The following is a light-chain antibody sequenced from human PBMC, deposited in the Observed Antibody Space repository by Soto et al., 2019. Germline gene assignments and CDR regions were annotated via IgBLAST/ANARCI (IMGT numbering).Light chain of an antibody. V-gene: IGLV1-44*01. J-gene: IGLJ3*02. Sequence: QSALTQPPSASGTPGQRVTISCSGSSSNIGSNTVSWYQQFPGTAPKLLIHNNNQRPSGVPDRFSGSKSGTSASLAISGLQSDDEADYYCAAWDDSLDGFWVFGGGTKVTVL. CDR2: NNN. CDR3: AAWDDSLDGFWV. CDR1: SSNIGSNT.